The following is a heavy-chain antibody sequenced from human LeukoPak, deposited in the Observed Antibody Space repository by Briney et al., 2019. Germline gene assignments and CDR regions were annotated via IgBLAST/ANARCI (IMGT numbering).Heavy chain of an antibody. V-gene: IGHV4-4*02. CDR3: AAWGVDYGGNFDYSDY. CDR1: GGSIMTTHW. J-gene: IGHJ4*02. CDR2: IYHTGTT. Sequence: SETLSLTCAVSGGSIMTTHWWSWARQPPGKGLEWIGEIYHTGTTNYSPSLKSRLIISVDTSTNQFSLKLSSVTAADTATYYCAAWGVDYGGNFDYSDYWGQGTLVTVSA. D-gene: IGHD4-23*01.